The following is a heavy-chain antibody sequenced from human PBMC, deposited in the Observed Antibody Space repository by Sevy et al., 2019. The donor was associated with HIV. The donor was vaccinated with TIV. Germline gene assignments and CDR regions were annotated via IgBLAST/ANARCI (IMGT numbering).Heavy chain of an antibody. CDR3: AREAIGGTHYNVHGMDV. V-gene: IGHV3-30*03. CDR1: GFTFSYYG. Sequence: RGSLRLSCAASGFTFSYYGMHWVRQAPGKGLEWVAVISYDGNNKYYADSVKGRFTISRDNPKNTLYVQMNSLRVEDTAVYYCAREAIGGTHYNVHGMDVWGQGTTVTVSS. D-gene: IGHD3-10*02. J-gene: IGHJ6*02. CDR2: ISYDGNNK.